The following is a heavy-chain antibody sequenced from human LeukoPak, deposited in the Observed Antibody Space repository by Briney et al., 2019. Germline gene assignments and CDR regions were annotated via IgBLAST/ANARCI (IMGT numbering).Heavy chain of an antibody. CDR3: ARGRSNYYGMDV. Sequence: PSQTLSLTCTVSGGSISTGDYYWHWIRRPPGKGLEWIGYIYYNGNTNYSPSLKSRVTMSVDTSKNLFSLKVSSVTAADTAVYCCARGRSNYYGMDVWGQGTTVTVSS. V-gene: IGHV4-61*08. CDR2: IYYNGNT. D-gene: IGHD1-26*01. CDR1: GGSISTGDYY. J-gene: IGHJ6*02.